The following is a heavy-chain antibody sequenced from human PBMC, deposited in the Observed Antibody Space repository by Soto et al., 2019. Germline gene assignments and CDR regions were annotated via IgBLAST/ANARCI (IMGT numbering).Heavy chain of an antibody. CDR3: ARGIVLVDGIAV. V-gene: IGHV1-18*01. Sequence: QVQLVQSGAEVKKPGASVKVSCKASGYTFTSYGISWVRQAPGQGLEWMGWISAYNDNTRYAQKLQGRVTMTTDTPSSAAYMELRRRRTDDKAVYCWARGIVLVDGIAVWGQGPTVTVSS. CDR2: ISAYNDNT. J-gene: IGHJ6*02. D-gene: IGHD2-21*01. CDR1: GYTFTSYG.